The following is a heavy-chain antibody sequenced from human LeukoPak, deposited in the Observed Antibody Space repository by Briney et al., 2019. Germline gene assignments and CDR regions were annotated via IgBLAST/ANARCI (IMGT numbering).Heavy chain of an antibody. Sequence: GGSLILSCAASGFTFSNYGMQWVRQAPGKGLEWVAVISYDGSNKYYADSVKGRFTISRDNSKNTLYLEMNSLRAEDTAVYYCAKRYSSSSSFDYWGQGTLVTVSS. D-gene: IGHD6-6*01. CDR2: ISYDGSNK. CDR1: GFTFSNYG. CDR3: AKRYSSSSSFDY. V-gene: IGHV3-30*18. J-gene: IGHJ4*02.